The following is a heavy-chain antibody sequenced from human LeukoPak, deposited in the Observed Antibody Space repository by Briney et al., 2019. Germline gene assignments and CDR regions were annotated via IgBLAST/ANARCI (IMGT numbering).Heavy chain of an antibody. CDR3: AKGARGDTVTSIVGLNWFDP. CDR2: ISGSGGTK. Sequence: GGSLRLSCTASGFTFSNYAMSWVRQAPGKGLEWVAAISGSGGTKYYADSVKGRFSISRDNSKNTLYLQMNSLRADDTAVYYCAKGARGDTVTSIVGLNWFDPWGQGTLVTVSS. CDR1: GFTFSNYA. V-gene: IGHV3-23*01. J-gene: IGHJ5*02. D-gene: IGHD4-17*01.